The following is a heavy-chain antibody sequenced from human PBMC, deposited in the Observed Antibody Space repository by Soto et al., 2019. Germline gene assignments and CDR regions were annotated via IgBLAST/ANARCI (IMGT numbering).Heavy chain of an antibody. D-gene: IGHD2-2*01. CDR2: IYHSGST. Sequence: QVQLQESGPGLVKPSGTLSLTCAVSSGSISSSNWWSWVRQPPGKGLEWIGEIYHSGSTNYNPSLTSRVTISVDKSKNQFSLKLSSVTAADTAVYYCARGSRYCSSTSCYYSYYYYMDVWGKGTTVTVSS. CDR3: ARGSRYCSSTSCYYSYYYYMDV. J-gene: IGHJ6*03. CDR1: SGSISSSNW. V-gene: IGHV4-4*02.